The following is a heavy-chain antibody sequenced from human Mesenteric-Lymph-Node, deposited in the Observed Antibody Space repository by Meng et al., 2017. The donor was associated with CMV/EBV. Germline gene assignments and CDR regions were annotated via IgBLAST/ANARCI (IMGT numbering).Heavy chain of an antibody. CDR3: ARIYCSSTSCYHYFDY. CDR2: VSYSGST. Sequence: SETLSLTCIVSGGSISNYYWSWIRQPPGKGLEWIGYVSYSGSTSYNSSLKSRVTISVDTSKNQFSLKLSSVTAADTAVYYCARIYCSSTSCYHYFDYWGQGTLVTVSS. J-gene: IGHJ4*02. CDR1: GGSISNYY. V-gene: IGHV4-59*01. D-gene: IGHD2-2*01.